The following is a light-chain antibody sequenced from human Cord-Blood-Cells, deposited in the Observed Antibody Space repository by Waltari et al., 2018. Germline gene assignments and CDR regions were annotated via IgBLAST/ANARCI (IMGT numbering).Light chain of an antibody. Sequence: SSVLTQPPSVSVAPGKTARITCGGNNIGSKSVPWYQQKPGQAPVLVVYDDSDRPSGIPERFSGSNSGNTATLTISRVEAGDEADYYCQVWDSSSDHPVVFGGGTKLTVL. V-gene: IGLV3-21*03. CDR1: NIGSKS. CDR3: QVWDSSSDHPVV. J-gene: IGLJ2*01. CDR2: DDS.